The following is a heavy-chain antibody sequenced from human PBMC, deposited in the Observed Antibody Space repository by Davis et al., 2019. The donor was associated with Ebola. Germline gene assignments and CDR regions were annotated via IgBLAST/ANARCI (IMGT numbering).Heavy chain of an antibody. CDR3: AKGRGYSGYDPLDY. J-gene: IGHJ4*02. Sequence: SLKISCAASGFTFDDYAMHWVRQAPGKGLEWVSGISWNSGSIGYADSVKGRFTISRDNAKNTLYLQMNSLRAEDTALYYCAKGRGYSGYDPLDYWGQGTLVTVSS. CDR1: GFTFDDYA. CDR2: ISWNSGSI. D-gene: IGHD5-12*01. V-gene: IGHV3-9*01.